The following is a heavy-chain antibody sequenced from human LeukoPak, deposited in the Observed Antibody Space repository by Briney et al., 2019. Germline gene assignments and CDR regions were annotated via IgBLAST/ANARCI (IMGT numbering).Heavy chain of an antibody. D-gene: IGHD4-17*01. J-gene: IGHJ4*02. CDR1: GFTFSSYW. CDR2: INSDGSST. V-gene: IGHV3-74*03. CDR3: ARGHDYGDYIVDY. Sequence: GGSLRLSCVASGFTFSSYWMHWVRQAPGKGLVWVSRINSDGSSTKCADSVKGRFTISRDNAKNTLYLQMNSLRAEDTALYYCARGHDYGDYIVDYWGQGTLVTVSS.